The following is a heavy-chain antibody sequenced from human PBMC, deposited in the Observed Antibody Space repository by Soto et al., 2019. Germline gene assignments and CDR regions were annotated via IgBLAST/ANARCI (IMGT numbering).Heavy chain of an antibody. CDR2: LGTRDTYT. J-gene: IGHJ4*02. CDR1: GFTLSDYY. D-gene: IGHD3-10*01. V-gene: IGHV3-11*06. Sequence: PGGSLRLSCAASGFTLSDYYMNWIRQAPGKGLEWVSYLGTRDTYTNYADSVKGRFTISRDNSKNTLYLQMNSLRAEDTAVYYCAKDRFWGSARGYFGYWGQGTLVTVSS. CDR3: AKDRFWGSARGYFGY.